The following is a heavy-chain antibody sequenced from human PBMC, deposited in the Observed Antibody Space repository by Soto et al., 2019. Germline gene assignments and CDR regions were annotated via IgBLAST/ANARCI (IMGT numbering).Heavy chain of an antibody. Sequence: QITLKESGPTLVKPTQTLTLTCTFSGFSFISSGVGVGWIRQPPGRALEWLALIYWDEDKRYSPSLKGRHTITKDTSTNAGVLTMTNVDNEDTGTYSCAHKGGRGDCMDVWGQGTTVAFS. CDR3: AHKGGRGDCMDV. CDR2: IYWDEDK. CDR1: GFSFISSGVG. J-gene: IGHJ6*02. D-gene: IGHD2-21*02. V-gene: IGHV2-5*02.